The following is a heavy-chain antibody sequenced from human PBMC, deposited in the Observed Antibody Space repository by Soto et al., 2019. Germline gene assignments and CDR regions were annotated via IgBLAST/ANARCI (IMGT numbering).Heavy chain of an antibody. CDR2: ISYDGSNK. CDR1: GFTFSSYA. J-gene: IGHJ4*02. CDR3: ARGRDGYNWVFDY. D-gene: IGHD1-1*01. Sequence: SGGSLRLSCAASGFTFSSYAMHWVRQAPGKGLEWVAVISYDGSNKYYADSVKGRFTISRDNSKNTLYLQMNSLRAEDTAVYYCARGRDGYNWVFDYWGQGTLVTVSS. V-gene: IGHV3-30-3*01.